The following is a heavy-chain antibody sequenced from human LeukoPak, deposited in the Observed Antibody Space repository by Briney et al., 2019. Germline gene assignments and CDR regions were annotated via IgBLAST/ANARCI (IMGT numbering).Heavy chain of an antibody. Sequence: SETLSLTCTVSGDSISGLYWSWIRQPAGKGLQWIGRISTSGSTNYNPSLKSRVTMSVDRSTNEFSLTVRSVTAADTALYYCSGGLPAFGYHVDYYFYKDLWGKGTTVTVSS. CDR1: GDSISGLY. D-gene: IGHD5-18*01. CDR3: SGGLPAFGYHVDYYFYKDL. J-gene: IGHJ6*03. V-gene: IGHV4-4*07. CDR2: ISTSGST.